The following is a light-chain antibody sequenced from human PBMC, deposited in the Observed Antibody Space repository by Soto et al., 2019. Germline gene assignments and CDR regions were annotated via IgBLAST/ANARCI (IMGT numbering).Light chain of an antibody. J-gene: IGKJ5*01. CDR1: QRISSY. CDR3: QQLNTFPVT. Sequence: DIQLTQSLSFLSASVGDRVTITCRASQRISSYLAWYQHTPGKAPKLLIYASSTLQSGVPSRFSGSGSGTEVTLTISSLQPEDFASYYCQQLNTFPVTFGQGTRLDI. V-gene: IGKV1-9*01. CDR2: ASS.